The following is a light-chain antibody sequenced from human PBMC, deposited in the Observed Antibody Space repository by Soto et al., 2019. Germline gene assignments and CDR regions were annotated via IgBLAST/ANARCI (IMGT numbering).Light chain of an antibody. J-gene: IGLJ2*01. V-gene: IGLV2-14*01. CDR1: SSDVGAYNF. CDR2: DVN. Sequence: QSVLTQPASVSGSPGQSITISCTGTSSDVGAYNFVSWYQHHPGKAPKLMVYDVNNRPSGVSTRFSGSKSGNTASLTISGLQAEDEADYYCSSYTTASTPSFGGGTQLTVL. CDR3: SSYTTASTPS.